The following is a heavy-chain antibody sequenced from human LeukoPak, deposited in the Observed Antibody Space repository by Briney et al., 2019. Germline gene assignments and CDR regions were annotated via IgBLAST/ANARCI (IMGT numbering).Heavy chain of an antibody. CDR1: GFTFSSYA. CDR3: ARSTTMATEWN. V-gene: IGHV3-30-3*01. J-gene: IGHJ4*02. Sequence: GRSLRLSCAASGFTFSSYAMHWVRQAPGKGLEWVAVISYDGSNKYYADSVKGRFTISRDNAKNSLYLQMNSLRAEDTAVYYCARSTTMATEWNWGQGTLVTVSS. D-gene: IGHD5-24*01. CDR2: ISYDGSNK.